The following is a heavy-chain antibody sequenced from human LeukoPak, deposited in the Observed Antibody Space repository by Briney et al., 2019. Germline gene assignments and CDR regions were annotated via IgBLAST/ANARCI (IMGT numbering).Heavy chain of an antibody. CDR3: VKRGNVANFDS. J-gene: IGHJ4*02. CDR1: GGSISSGGHY. V-gene: IGHV4-31*03. D-gene: IGHD5-12*01. CDR2: IYHTGTT. Sequence: SETLSLTCTVSGGSISSGGHYWTWIRQHPGKGLEWIAYIYHTGTTYYNPSLKSRVNISVDTSKNQFSLKLSSVTAADTAVYYCVKRGNVANFDSWGQGILVTVSS.